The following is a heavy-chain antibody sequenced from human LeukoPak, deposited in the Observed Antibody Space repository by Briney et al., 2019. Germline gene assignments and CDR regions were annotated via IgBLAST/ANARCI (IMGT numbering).Heavy chain of an antibody. CDR3: AKDWYDYVWGSYRPLVDY. J-gene: IGHJ4*02. CDR2: ISYDGSNK. V-gene: IGHV3-30*18. CDR1: GFTFSSYA. D-gene: IGHD3-16*02. Sequence: GGSLRLSCAASGFTFSSYAMSWVRQAPGKGLEWVAVISYDGSNKYYADSVKGRFTISRDNSKNTLYLQMNSLRAEGTAVYYCAKDWYDYVWGSYRPLVDYWGQGTLVTVSS.